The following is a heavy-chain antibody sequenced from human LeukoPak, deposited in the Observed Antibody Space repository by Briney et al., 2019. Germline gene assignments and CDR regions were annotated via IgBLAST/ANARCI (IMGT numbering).Heavy chain of an antibody. CDR2: INHSGST. D-gene: IGHD3-10*01. CDR3: ARGPTAVRGVIRFYYYLDV. CDR1: GGSFCGYY. J-gene: IGHJ6*03. V-gene: IGHV4-34*01. Sequence: PSETLSLTCAVYGGSFCGYYWSRIRQPPGKGLEWIGEINHSGSTNYNPSLKSRVTISVDTSKNQFSLKLTSMTAADTAVYYCARGPTAVRGVIRFYYYLDVWGKGTTVTVSS.